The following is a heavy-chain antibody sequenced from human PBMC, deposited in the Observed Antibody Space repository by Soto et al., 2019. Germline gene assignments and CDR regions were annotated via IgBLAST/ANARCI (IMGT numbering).Heavy chain of an antibody. D-gene: IGHD3-16*01. CDR3: ARDPPPDSETVYMDV. J-gene: IGHJ6*02. V-gene: IGHV3-11*01. Sequence: QVQLVESGGGLVQPGGSLRLSCAASGFTFSDFYMSWIRQAPGKGLEWISYISSGGSLIYYADSVKGRFTISRDNAKNSLYLQMNGLRVEDTAVYYCARDPPPDSETVYMDVWGQGNTVTVSS. CDR2: ISSGGSLI. CDR1: GFTFSDFY.